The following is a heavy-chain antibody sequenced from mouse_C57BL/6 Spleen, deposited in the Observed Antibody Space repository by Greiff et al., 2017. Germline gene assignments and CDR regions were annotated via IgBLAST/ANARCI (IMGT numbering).Heavy chain of an antibody. Sequence: VQLVESGPGLVAPSQSLSITCTVSGFSLTSYGVSWVRQPPGKGLEWLGVIWGDGCTNYHSALISRLSISKDNSKSQVFLNLNSLQTDDTATYYCAKPEGPWGQGTLVTVSA. CDR1: GFSLTSYG. CDR2: IWGDGCT. V-gene: IGHV2-3*01. CDR3: AKPEGP. J-gene: IGHJ3*01.